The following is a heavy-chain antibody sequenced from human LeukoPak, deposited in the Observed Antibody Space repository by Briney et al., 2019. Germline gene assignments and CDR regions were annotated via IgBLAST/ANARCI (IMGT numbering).Heavy chain of an antibody. CDR3: ARAVVLDY. J-gene: IGHJ4*02. D-gene: IGHD2-15*01. CDR1: GFTFSSYA. V-gene: IGHV3-30*04. CDR2: ISYDGSNK. Sequence: PGGSPRLSCAASGFTFSSYAMHWVRQALGKGLEWVAVISYDGSNKYYADSVKGRFTISRDNSKNTLYLQMNSLRAEDTAVYYCARAVVLDYWGQGTLVTVSS.